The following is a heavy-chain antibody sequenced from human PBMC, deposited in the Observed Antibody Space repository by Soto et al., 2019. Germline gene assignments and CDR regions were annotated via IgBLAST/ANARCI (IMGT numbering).Heavy chain of an antibody. D-gene: IGHD1-26*01. V-gene: IGHV4-4*02. CDR2: IYHSGST. CDR3: ARQWELLRDWFDP. J-gene: IGHJ5*02. Sequence: SETLSLTCAVSGGSISSSNWWSWVRQPPGKGLEWIGEIYHSGSTNYNPSLKSRVTISVDKSKNQFSLKLSSVTAADTAVYYCARQWELLRDWFDPWGQGTLVTVSS. CDR1: GGSISSSNW.